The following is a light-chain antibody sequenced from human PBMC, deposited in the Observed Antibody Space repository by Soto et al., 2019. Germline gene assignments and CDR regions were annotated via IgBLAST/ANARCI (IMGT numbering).Light chain of an antibody. CDR1: QGINNF. J-gene: IGKJ2*01. CDR2: AAS. Sequence: AIRMTQSPSSLSASTGDIVTITWRASQGINNFVAWYQQKPGKAPKLLIYAASTLQSGVPSRFSGSGSGTDFTLTISSLQPEDFAAYYCQKLTAYRFNFGQGTKVDIK. V-gene: IGKV1-8*01. CDR3: QKLTAYRFN.